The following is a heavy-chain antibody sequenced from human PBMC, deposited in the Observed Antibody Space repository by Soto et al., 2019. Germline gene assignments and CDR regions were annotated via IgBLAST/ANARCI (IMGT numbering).Heavy chain of an antibody. CDR3: ASWSSVLGFDP. D-gene: IGHD1-26*01. CDR2: IYYSGST. V-gene: IGHV4-59*01. CDR1: GGSISSYY. J-gene: IGHJ5*02. Sequence: SVTLCVTSTVSGGSISSYYWSWIRQPPGKGLEWIGYIYYSGSTNYNPSLKSRVTISVDTSKNQFSLKLSSVTAADTAVYYCASWSSVLGFDPWGQGTLVTVSS.